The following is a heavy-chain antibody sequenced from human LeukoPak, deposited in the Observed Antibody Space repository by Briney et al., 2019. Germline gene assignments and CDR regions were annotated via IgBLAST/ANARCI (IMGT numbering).Heavy chain of an antibody. CDR3: ATWGPAAGNNWFDP. V-gene: IGHV1-2*06. CDR1: GYTFTGYY. CDR2: INPNSGGT. D-gene: IGHD6-13*01. Sequence: ASVKVSCEASGYTFTGYYMHWVRQAPGQGLEWMGRINPNSGGTNYAQKFQGRVTMTRDTSISTAYMELSRLRSDDTAVYYCATWGPAAGNNWFDPWGQGTLVTVSS. J-gene: IGHJ5*02.